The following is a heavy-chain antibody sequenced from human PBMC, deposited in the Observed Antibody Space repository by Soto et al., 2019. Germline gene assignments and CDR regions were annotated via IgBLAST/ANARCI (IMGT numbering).Heavy chain of an antibody. Sequence: PSETLSLTCTVSGGSISSYYWSWIRQPPGKGLEWIGYIYHTGSTYYNPSLKSRVTISVDTSKNQFSLKLSSVTAADTAVYYCASLKLDYGGNLDYWGQGTLVTVS. CDR2: IYHTGST. J-gene: IGHJ4*02. D-gene: IGHD4-17*01. V-gene: IGHV4-59*12. CDR3: ASLKLDYGGNLDY. CDR1: GGSISSYY.